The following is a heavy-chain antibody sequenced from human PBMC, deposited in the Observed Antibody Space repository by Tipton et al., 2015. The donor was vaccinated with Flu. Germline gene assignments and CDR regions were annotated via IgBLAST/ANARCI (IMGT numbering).Heavy chain of an antibody. CDR1: GFTFSGYD. CDR3: ARGGLNHALDV. J-gene: IGHJ6*02. V-gene: IGHV3-13*01. CDR2: IGTAADA. Sequence: GSLRLSCAASGFTFSGYDMHWVRQATGKGLGWVSAIGTAADADFPGSVKGRFTISRDSAKNMLYMQRNSLRVDDTAVYYCARGGLNHALDVWGPGTAVTVSS.